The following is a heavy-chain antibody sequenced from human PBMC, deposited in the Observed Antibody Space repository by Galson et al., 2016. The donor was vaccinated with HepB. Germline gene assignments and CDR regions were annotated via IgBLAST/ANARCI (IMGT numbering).Heavy chain of an antibody. J-gene: IGHJ5*01. D-gene: IGHD1-7*01. CDR3: NRGITGTTLIES. Sequence: SVKVSCKASGYAFTNYDTVWVRQASGQGLEWMAWMNPNSGNTGLAPRFKGRLTLTRDTSISTAYMELSGLSSEDTAVYYGNRGITGTTLIESWGQGTLVTVSS. CDR2: MNPNSGNT. CDR1: GYAFTNYD. V-gene: IGHV1-8*01.